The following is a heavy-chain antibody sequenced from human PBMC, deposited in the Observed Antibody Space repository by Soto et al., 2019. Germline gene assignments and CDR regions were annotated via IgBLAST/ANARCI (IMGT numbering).Heavy chain of an antibody. Sequence: QLQLQESGSGLVKPSQTLSLTCAVSGGSINSGGYSWSWIRQPPGKGLEWIGYIYHSGSTYYNPSLKSRVTISVDRSKNQFSLKLSSLSAADTAVYFCSAGAIFGVVPLDYWGQGTLVTVSS. CDR1: GGSINSGGYS. V-gene: IGHV4-30-2*01. D-gene: IGHD3-3*01. CDR3: SAGAIFGVVPLDY. CDR2: IYHSGST. J-gene: IGHJ4*02.